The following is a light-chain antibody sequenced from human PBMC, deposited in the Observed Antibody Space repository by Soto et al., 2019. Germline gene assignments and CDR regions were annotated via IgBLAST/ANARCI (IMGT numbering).Light chain of an antibody. J-gene: IGKJ1*01. CDR2: AAS. Sequence: DIQITQSPSSLSASVGDRVTITCRASQSISSYLNWYQQKPGKAPKLLIYAASSSESGVPSRFSGSGSGTEITLTISSLQPDDFATYYCHQYNSYWTFGQGTKVDIK. V-gene: IGKV1-5*01. CDR3: HQYNSYWT. CDR1: QSISSY.